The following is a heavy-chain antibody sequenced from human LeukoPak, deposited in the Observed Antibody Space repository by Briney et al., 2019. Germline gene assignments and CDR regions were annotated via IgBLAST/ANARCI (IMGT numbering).Heavy chain of an antibody. CDR3: ARERGMGALDY. CDR1: GFTFSSYG. J-gene: IGHJ4*02. Sequence: GGSLRLSCAASGFTFSSYGMSWVRQAPGKGLEWVSYISSSGSTIYYADSVKGRFTISRDNAKNSLYLQMNSLRAEDTAVYYCARERGMGALDYWGQGTLVTVSS. CDR2: ISSSGSTI. V-gene: IGHV3-48*04. D-gene: IGHD3-16*01.